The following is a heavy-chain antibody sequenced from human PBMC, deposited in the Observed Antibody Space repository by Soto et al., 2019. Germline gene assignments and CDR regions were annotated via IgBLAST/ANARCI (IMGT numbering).Heavy chain of an antibody. V-gene: IGHV3-7*05. CDR3: ARDVSPGSSGLYFDGFEN. CDR2: IRKDGSQR. CDR1: EFAFSSYW. J-gene: IGHJ3*02. Sequence: EVHLVESGGGLVQPGGSLTLSCAASEFAFSSYWMTWVRHAPGKGLVWVANIRKDGSQRSYLDSVRGRFTISRDNSKNSLYLKRKSLRDEDTDLYFCARDVSPGSSGLYFDGFENWGHGTMVTVSS. D-gene: IGHD6-25*01.